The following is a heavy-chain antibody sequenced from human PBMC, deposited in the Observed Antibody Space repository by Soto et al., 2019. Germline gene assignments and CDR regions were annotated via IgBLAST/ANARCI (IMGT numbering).Heavy chain of an antibody. V-gene: IGHV1-3*01. Sequence: VQLVQSGTEVKEPGASVRVSCKASGYTFTAHSLHWARQAPGQGLEWMGWIIVSHDWPRYAPQFQGRLTFETDTNGTPSSMHLTRLTPDDTAVYFCAREPEEGVPADYWGQGTPVVVSS. J-gene: IGHJ4*02. CDR1: GYTFTAHS. D-gene: IGHD2-8*01. CDR3: AREPEEGVPADY. CDR2: IIVSHDWP.